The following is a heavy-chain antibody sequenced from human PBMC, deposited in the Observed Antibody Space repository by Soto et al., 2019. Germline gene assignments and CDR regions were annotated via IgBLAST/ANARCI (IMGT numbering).Heavy chain of an antibody. Sequence: ASVKVSCKASGYTFTSYAVHWVRQAPGQRLEWMGWINAGNGNTKYSQKFQGRVTITRDTSASTAYMELSSLRSEDTAVYYCARNVLRFLEWLFYWGQGTLVTVSS. J-gene: IGHJ4*02. CDR3: ARNVLRFLEWLFY. CDR1: GYTFTSYA. CDR2: INAGNGNT. V-gene: IGHV1-3*01. D-gene: IGHD3-3*01.